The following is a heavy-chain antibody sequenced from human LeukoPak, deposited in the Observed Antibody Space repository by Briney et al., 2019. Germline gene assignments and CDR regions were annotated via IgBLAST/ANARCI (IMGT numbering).Heavy chain of an antibody. CDR1: GFTFSSYS. CDR2: ISSSSSYI. V-gene: IGHV3-21*01. CDR3: ARDLDSSGYYPPDY. D-gene: IGHD3-22*01. Sequence: GGSLRLSCAASGFTFSSYSMNWVRQAPGKGLEWVSSISSSSSYIYYADSVKGRSTISRDNAKNSLYLQMNSLRAEDTAVYYCARDLDSSGYYPPDYWGQGTLVTVSS. J-gene: IGHJ4*02.